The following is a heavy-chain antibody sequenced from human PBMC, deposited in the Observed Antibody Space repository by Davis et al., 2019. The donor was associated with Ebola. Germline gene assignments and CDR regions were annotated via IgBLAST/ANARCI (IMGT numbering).Heavy chain of an antibody. Sequence: GESLKISCAGSGFTFSDYGMNWVRQAPEKGLEWVSYISTAVGTMYYADSVKGRFTISRDNAKNSLYLQMNSLRAEDTAIYYCARVSRTYSGYDFDYWGQGTLVTVSS. D-gene: IGHD5-12*01. J-gene: IGHJ4*02. CDR1: GFTFSDYG. V-gene: IGHV3-11*01. CDR3: ARVSRTYSGYDFDY. CDR2: ISTAVGTM.